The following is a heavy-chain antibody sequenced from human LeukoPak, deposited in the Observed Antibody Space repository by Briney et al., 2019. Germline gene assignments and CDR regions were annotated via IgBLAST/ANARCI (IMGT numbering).Heavy chain of an antibody. V-gene: IGHV3-21*01. CDR1: GFTVNIYN. CDR3: ARHRQGDSVTYDSFDI. Sequence: PGGSLRLSCAASGFTVNIYNMNWVRQTPGKGLEWVSPISGGSSKIYSASSMRGRFTTSKDNAKNSLYLQMNSLRAEDTAVYYCARHRQGDSVTYDSFDIWGRGTMVTVSS. J-gene: IGHJ3*02. CDR2: ISGGSSKI. D-gene: IGHD4-17*01.